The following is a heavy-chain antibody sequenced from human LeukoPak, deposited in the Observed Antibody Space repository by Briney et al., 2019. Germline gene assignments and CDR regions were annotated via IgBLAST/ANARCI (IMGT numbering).Heavy chain of an antibody. V-gene: IGHV1-8*03. CDR2: MNPNSGNT. J-gene: IGHJ2*01. D-gene: IGHD4-17*01. Sequence: GASVKVSCKASGYTFTSYDINWVRQATGQGLEWMGWMNPNSGNTGYAQKFQGRVTITRNTSISTAYMELSSLRSEDTAVYYCARGYGDYWYFDLWGRGTLVTVSS. CDR1: GYTFTSYD. CDR3: ARGYGDYWYFDL.